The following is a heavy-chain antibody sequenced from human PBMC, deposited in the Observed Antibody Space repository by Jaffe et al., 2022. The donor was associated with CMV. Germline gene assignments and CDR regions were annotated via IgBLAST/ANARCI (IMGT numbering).Heavy chain of an antibody. V-gene: IGHV3-23*01. J-gene: IGHJ6*02. CDR2: ISGSGGST. CDR3: AKAQEGGEYYYYGMDV. CDR1: GFTFSSYA. Sequence: EVQLLESGGGLVQPGGSLRLSCAASGFTFSSYAMSWVRQAPGKGLEWVSAISGSGGSTYYADSVKGRFTISRDNSKNTLYLQMNSLRAEDTAVYYCAKAQEGGEYYYYGMDVWGQGTTVTVSS. D-gene: IGHD3-10*01.